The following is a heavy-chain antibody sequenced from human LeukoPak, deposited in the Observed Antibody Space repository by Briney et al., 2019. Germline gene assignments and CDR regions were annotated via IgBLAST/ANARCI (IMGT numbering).Heavy chain of an antibody. V-gene: IGHV3-30*02. J-gene: IGHJ4*02. D-gene: IGHD2-2*01. CDR1: GFTFSSYA. CDR2: AHHDGTK. Sequence: GGSLRLSCAASGFTFSSYAMYWVRQVPGEGLEWVALAHHDGTKYYSDSVKGRFTVSRDNSKNTVYLQMSSLRAEDTAVYYCAKDTNAFSCDHWGQGTLVTVS. CDR3: AKDTNAFSCDH.